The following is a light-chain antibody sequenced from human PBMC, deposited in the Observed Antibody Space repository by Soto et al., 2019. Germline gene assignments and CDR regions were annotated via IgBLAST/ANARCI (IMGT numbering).Light chain of an antibody. CDR3: AAWDDSLSGPV. V-gene: IGLV1-36*01. Sequence: QSVMTQPPSVSEAPRQRVTISCSGSSSNIGNNAVNWYQQLPGKAPKLLIYYDDLLPSGVSDRFSGSKSGTSASLAISGLRSEDEADYYCAAWDDSLSGPVFGGGTQLTGL. CDR2: YDD. J-gene: IGLJ3*02. CDR1: SSNIGNNA.